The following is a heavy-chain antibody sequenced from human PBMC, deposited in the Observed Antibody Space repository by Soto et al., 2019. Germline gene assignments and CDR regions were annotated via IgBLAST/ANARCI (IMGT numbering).Heavy chain of an antibody. Sequence: SVKVSCKASGGTFSSYAISWVRQAPGQGLEWMGGIIPIFGTANYAQKFQGRVTITADESTSTAYMELSSLRSEDTAVYFCARETLNTGGYGFDYWSKGTLVNVPQ. D-gene: IGHD6-19*01. CDR3: ARETLNTGGYGFDY. CDR1: GGTFSSYA. J-gene: IGHJ4*02. CDR2: IIPIFGTA. V-gene: IGHV1-69*13.